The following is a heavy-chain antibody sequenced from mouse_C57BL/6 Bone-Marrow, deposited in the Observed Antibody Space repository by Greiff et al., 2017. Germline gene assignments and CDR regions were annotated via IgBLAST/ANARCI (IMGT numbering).Heavy chain of an antibody. Sequence: QVQLKQPGAELVKPGASVKLSCKASGYTFTSYWMHWVKQRPGQGLEWIGMIHPNSGSTNYNEKFKSKATLTVDKSSSTAYMQLSSLTSEDSAVFYYAREQLRLLYYFDYWGQGTTLTVSS. CDR1: GYTFTSYW. J-gene: IGHJ2*01. CDR2: IHPNSGST. D-gene: IGHD3-2*02. CDR3: AREQLRLLYYFDY. V-gene: IGHV1-64*01.